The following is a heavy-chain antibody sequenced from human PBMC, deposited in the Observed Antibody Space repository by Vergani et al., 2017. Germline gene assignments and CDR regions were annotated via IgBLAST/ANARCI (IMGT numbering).Heavy chain of an antibody. CDR3: ARGITNNYYYYYGMDV. Sequence: QVQLQESGPGLVKPSQTLSLTCTVSGGSISSGSYYWSWIRQPAGKGLEWIGRIYTSGSNNYNPSLKSRVTISVDTSKNTFSLKLSSVTAADTAVYYCARGITNNYYYYYGMDVWGQGTTVTVSS. CDR1: GGSISSGSYY. D-gene: IGHD3-16*01. CDR2: IYTSGSN. V-gene: IGHV4-61*02. J-gene: IGHJ6*02.